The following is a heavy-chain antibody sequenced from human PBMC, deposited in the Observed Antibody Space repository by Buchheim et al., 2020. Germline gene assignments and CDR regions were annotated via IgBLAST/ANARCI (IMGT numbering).Heavy chain of an antibody. Sequence: EVHLVESGGGLVQPGGSLRLSCAASGFTVSGYWMHWVRHVPGQGLVWVSRINSDGGTTYADSVKGRFTISSDNAKNMVYLQMSSLRAEDTAIYYCARGGYSTDGSSDYWGQGTL. D-gene: IGHD5-24*01. CDR1: GFTVSGYW. J-gene: IGHJ4*02. CDR2: INSDGGT. CDR3: ARGGYSTDGSSDY. V-gene: IGHV3-74*03.